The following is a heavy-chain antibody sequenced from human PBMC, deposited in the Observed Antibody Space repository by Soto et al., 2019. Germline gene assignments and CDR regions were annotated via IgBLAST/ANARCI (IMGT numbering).Heavy chain of an antibody. J-gene: IGHJ4*02. V-gene: IGHV3-48*02. D-gene: IGHD3-3*01. CDR1: GFTFSSYS. CDR3: ARGSSFWSGYWSFDY. Sequence: GGSLRLSCAASGFTFSSYSMNWVRQAPGKGLEWVSYISSSSSTIYYADSVKGRFTISRDNAKNSLYLQMNSLRDEDTAVYYCARGSSFWSGYWSFDYWGQGTLVTVSS. CDR2: ISSSSSTI.